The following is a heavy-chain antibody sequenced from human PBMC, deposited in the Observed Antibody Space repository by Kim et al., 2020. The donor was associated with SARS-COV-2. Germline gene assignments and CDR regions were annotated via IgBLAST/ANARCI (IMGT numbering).Heavy chain of an antibody. Sequence: DTRYRPSFQGQVTISADKSISTAYLQWSSLKASDTAMYYCARPLGNTFDIWGQGTMVTVSS. V-gene: IGHV5-51*01. CDR2: DT. J-gene: IGHJ3*02. D-gene: IGHD3-16*01. CDR3: ARPLGNTFDI.